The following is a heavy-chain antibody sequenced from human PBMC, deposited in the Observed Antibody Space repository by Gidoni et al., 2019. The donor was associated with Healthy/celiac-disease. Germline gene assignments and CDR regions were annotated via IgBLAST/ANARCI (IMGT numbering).Heavy chain of an antibody. D-gene: IGHD6-19*01. CDR1: GFTFDDYA. Sequence: EVQLVESGGVVVQPGGSLRLSCAASGFTFDDYAMHWVRQAPGKGLEWVSLISWDGGSTYYADSVKGRFTISRDNSKNSLYLQMNSLRAEDTALYYCAKDPQAGISGWFTYYFDYWGQGTLVTVSS. J-gene: IGHJ4*02. CDR3: AKDPQAGISGWFTYYFDY. CDR2: ISWDGGST. V-gene: IGHV3-43D*04.